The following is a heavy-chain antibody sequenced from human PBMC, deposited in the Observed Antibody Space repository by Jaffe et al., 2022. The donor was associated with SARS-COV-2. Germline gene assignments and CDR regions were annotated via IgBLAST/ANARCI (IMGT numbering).Heavy chain of an antibody. J-gene: IGHJ5*02. Sequence: QVQLVQSGAEVKKPGASVKVSCKVSGYTLTELSMHWVRQAPGKGLEWMGGFDPEDGETIYAQKFQGRVTMTEDTSTDTAYMELSSLRSEDTAVYYCASYYYDSSGYGGHNWFDPWGQGTLVTVSS. D-gene: IGHD3-22*01. CDR1: GYTLTELS. V-gene: IGHV1-24*01. CDR2: FDPEDGET. CDR3: ASYYYDSSGYGGHNWFDP.